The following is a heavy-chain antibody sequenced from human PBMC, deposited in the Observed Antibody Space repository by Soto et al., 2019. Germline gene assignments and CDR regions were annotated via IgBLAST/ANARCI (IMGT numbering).Heavy chain of an antibody. D-gene: IGHD2-2*01. CDR3: ARALTAAIGPPYYYYYMDV. V-gene: IGHV1-18*01. CDR2: ISAYNGNT. CDR1: GYTFTSYG. Sequence: QVQLVQSGAEVKKPGASVKVSCKASGYTFTSYGISWVRQAPGQGLEWMGWISAYNGNTNYAQKLQGRVTMTTDTSTSTTYMELRRLRSDDTAVYYCARALTAAIGPPYYYYYMDVWGKGTTVTVSS. J-gene: IGHJ6*03.